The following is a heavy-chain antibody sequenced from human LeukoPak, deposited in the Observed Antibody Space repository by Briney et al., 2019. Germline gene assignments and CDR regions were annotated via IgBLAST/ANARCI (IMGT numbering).Heavy chain of an antibody. CDR2: ISYDGNNK. V-gene: IGHV3-30-3*01. J-gene: IGHJ4*02. Sequence: PGRSLRLSCAASGFTFSSYAMHWVRQAPGKGLEWVTVISYDGNNKYYADSVKGRFTISRDNSKSTLYLQMNTLRPEGTAVFYCARGPDSSGYYYADYWGQGTLVTVSS. D-gene: IGHD3-22*01. CDR3: ARGPDSSGYYYADY. CDR1: GFTFSSYA.